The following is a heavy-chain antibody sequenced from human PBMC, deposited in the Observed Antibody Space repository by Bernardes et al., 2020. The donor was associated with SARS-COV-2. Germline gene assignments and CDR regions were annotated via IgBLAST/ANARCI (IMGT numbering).Heavy chain of an antibody. CDR3: ARWAEYHRTGYYYYYYGMDV. D-gene: IGHD6-6*01. Sequence: GGSLRLSCAASGFTFSSYWMSWVRQAPGKGLEWVANIKQDGSEKYYVDSVKGRFTISRDNAKNSLYLQMNSLRAEDTAVYYCARWAEYHRTGYYYYYYGMDVWGQGTTVTVSS. V-gene: IGHV3-7*01. CDR1: GFTFSSYW. CDR2: IKQDGSEK. J-gene: IGHJ6*02.